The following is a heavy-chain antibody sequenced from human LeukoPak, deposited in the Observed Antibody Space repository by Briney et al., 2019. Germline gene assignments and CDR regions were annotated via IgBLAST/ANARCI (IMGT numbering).Heavy chain of an antibody. CDR3: AREHCSSTSCPKLNWFDP. CDR1: GFTFSSYS. CDR2: ISSSSSTI. D-gene: IGHD2-2*01. Sequence: PSGSLSLTCAASGFTFSSYSMNWVRQAQGQGLEWVSYISSSSSTIYYADSVQSRLTISSDNAKKSLYLQKNSLRAEDTAVYYCAREHCSSTSCPKLNWFDPWGQGTLVTVSS. V-gene: IGHV3-48*01. J-gene: IGHJ5*02.